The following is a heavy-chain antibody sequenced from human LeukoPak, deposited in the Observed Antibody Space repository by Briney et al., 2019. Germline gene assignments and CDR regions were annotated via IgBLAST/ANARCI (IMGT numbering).Heavy chain of an antibody. D-gene: IGHD3-3*01. J-gene: IGHJ6*02. CDR1: GFTFSSYG. Sequence: TGGSLRLSCAASGFTFSSYGMHWVRQAPGKGLEWVAVIWFDGSIQYYADSVEGRFTISRDNAKNSLYLQMNSLRAEDTAVYFCARDRVWDFWSPLSDYAMDVWGQGTTVTVSS. CDR2: IWFDGSIQ. CDR3: ARDRVWDFWSPLSDYAMDV. V-gene: IGHV3-33*01.